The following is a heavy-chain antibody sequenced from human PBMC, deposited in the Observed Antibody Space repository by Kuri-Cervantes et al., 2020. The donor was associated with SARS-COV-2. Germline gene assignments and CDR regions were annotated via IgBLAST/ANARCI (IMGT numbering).Heavy chain of an antibody. Sequence: GGSLRLSCAASGFTFSSYGMHWVRQAPGKGLEWVAFIRYDGSNKYYADSVKGRFTISRDNSKNTLYLQMNSLRAEDTAVYYCARVAGKGPIYYYYMDVWGKGTTVTVSS. CDR3: ARVAGKGPIYYYYMDV. D-gene: IGHD3-10*01. J-gene: IGHJ6*03. CDR1: GFTFSSYG. V-gene: IGHV3-30*02. CDR2: IRYDGSNK.